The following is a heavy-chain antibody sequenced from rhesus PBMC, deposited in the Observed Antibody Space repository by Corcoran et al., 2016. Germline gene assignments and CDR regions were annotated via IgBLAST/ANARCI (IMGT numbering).Heavy chain of an antibody. J-gene: IGHJ5-1*01. Sequence: EVQLVESGGGLAKPGGSLRLSCAASGFSFSDYYMYWVRQAPGKGLEWVSGISYTGGSTYYADSVKGRVTSSRENAKNTLYLQMDSLRAEDTAVYYCARGGGSWNRFDVWGAGVLVTVAS. D-gene: IGHD6-25*01. V-gene: IGHV3S18*01. CDR3: ARGGGSWNRFDV. CDR1: GFSFSDYY. CDR2: ISYTGGST.